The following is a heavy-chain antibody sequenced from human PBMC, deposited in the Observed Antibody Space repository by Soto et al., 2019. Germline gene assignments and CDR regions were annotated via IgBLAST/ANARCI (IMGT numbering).Heavy chain of an antibody. V-gene: IGHV4-59*08. Sequence: QVQLQESGPGLVKPSETLFVTCTVSGGSTDSLYWSWVRQPPGKGLEWIGYVSYSGSTTYNPSLKSRAIVSIHTSKHQFSLKLTSVTAADTAVYYCARQGYYDLLSGYYLFDYWGQGILVTVSS. CDR2: VSYSGST. J-gene: IGHJ4*02. D-gene: IGHD3-3*01. CDR3: ARQGYYDLLSGYYLFDY. CDR1: GGSTDSLY.